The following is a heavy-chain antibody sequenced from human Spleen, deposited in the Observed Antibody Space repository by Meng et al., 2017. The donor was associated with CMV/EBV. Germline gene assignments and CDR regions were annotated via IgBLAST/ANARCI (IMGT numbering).Heavy chain of an antibody. CDR3: AREQWLDY. CDR2: ISGGSSYI. V-gene: IGHV3-21*01. D-gene: IGHD6-19*01. J-gene: IGHJ4*02. Sequence: SLRLSCAASGFIFNAYTMNWVRQATGKELEWVSSISGGSSYIYYADSVKGRFTISRDNAKNSLFLQMNSLRPEDTAVYYCAREQWLDYWGQGILVTVSS. CDR1: GFIFNAYT.